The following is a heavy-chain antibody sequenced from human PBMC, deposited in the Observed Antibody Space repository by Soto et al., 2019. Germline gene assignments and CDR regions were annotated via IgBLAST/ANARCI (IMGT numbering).Heavy chain of an antibody. J-gene: IGHJ5*02. CDR3: AREKAYYGSGSQNWFDP. D-gene: IGHD3-10*01. CDR1: GGSISSGGYS. Sequence: TLSLTCAVSGGSISSGGYSWSWIRQPPEKGLEWIGYIYHSGSTYYNPSLKSRVTISVDRSKNQFSLKLSSVTAADTAVYYCAREKAYYGSGSQNWFDPWGQGTLVTVSS. V-gene: IGHV4-30-2*01. CDR2: IYHSGST.